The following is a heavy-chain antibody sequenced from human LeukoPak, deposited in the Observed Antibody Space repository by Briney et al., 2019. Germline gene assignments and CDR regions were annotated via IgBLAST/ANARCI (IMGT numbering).Heavy chain of an antibody. J-gene: IGHJ6*02. CDR2: ISYDGSNK. Sequence: GGALRLSCAASGFTFSSYGMHWVRQAPGKGLEGVAVISYDGSNKYYADSVKGRFTISRDNSKNTLYLQMNSLRAEDTAVYYCAKDHGDYVYYYYYYGMDVWGQGTTVTVSS. V-gene: IGHV3-30*18. CDR3: AKDHGDYVYYYYYYGMDV. D-gene: IGHD4-17*01. CDR1: GFTFSSYG.